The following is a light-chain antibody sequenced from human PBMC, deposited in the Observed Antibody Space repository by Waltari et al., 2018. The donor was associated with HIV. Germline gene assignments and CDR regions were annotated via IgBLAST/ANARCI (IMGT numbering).Light chain of an antibody. V-gene: IGLV1-47*01. CDR2: RNN. CDR1: SSHIGSNY. Sequence: QSVLTQPPSASGTPGQRVTISCSGSSSHIGSNYVYWYQQLPGTAPKLLIYRNNQRPSGVPDRFSGSKSGTSASLAISGLRSEDEADYYCAAWDDSLSGGFGGGTKLTVL. CDR3: AAWDDSLSGG. J-gene: IGLJ3*02.